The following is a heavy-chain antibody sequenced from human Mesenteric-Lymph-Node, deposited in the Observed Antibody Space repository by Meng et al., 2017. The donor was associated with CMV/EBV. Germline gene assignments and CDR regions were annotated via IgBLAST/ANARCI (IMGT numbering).Heavy chain of an antibody. CDR1: GFTFSSYG. CDR3: ARVRSWHRDPYFDY. CDR2: IWYDGSNK. Sequence: GESLKISCAASGFTFSSYGMHWVRQAPGKGLEWVAVIWYDGSNKYYADSVKGRFTISRDNSKNTLYLQMNSLRAEDTAVYYCARVRSWHRDPYFDYWGQGTLVTVSS. J-gene: IGHJ4*02. D-gene: IGHD6-13*01. V-gene: IGHV3-33*01.